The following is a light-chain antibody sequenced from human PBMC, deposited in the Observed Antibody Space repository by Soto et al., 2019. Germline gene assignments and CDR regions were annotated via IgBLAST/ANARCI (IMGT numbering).Light chain of an antibody. J-gene: IGLJ3*02. Sequence: QSVLTQPPSVSAAPGQKVTISCSGSFSNIGTNAVNWCQQLPGTAPRLLIYSNDQRPPGVPDRFSGSKSGTSASLGISGLQSEDEADYFCAVWDDSLNGWVFGGGTKVTVL. CDR1: FSNIGTNA. CDR2: SND. V-gene: IGLV1-44*01. CDR3: AVWDDSLNGWV.